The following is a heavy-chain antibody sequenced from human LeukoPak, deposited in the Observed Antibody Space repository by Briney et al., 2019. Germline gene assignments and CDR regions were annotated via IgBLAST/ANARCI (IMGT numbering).Heavy chain of an antibody. CDR1: GFIFSSYA. CDR3: AKDIVVVPAAIPGYFQH. Sequence: GGSLRLSCAASGFIFSSYAMSWVRQAPGKGLEWVSAISGSGGSTYYADSVKGRFTISRDNSKNTLYLQMNSLRAEDTAVYYCAKDIVVVPAAIPGYFQHWGQGTLVTVSS. CDR2: ISGSGGST. D-gene: IGHD2-2*02. V-gene: IGHV3-23*01. J-gene: IGHJ1*01.